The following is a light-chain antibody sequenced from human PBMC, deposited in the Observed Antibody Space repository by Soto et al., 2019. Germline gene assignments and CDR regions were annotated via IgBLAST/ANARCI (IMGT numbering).Light chain of an antibody. V-gene: IGKV1-39*01. Sequence: DIPMTQSPSSLSASLGDRVTITCRASQTISVYLNWYQQKPGNAPQLLIYAASILQSGVPSRFSASGSGTDFSLTITSLQPEDFATYYCQQSYISPFTFGQGTKLEIK. CDR3: QQSYISPFT. CDR1: QTISVY. J-gene: IGKJ2*01. CDR2: AAS.